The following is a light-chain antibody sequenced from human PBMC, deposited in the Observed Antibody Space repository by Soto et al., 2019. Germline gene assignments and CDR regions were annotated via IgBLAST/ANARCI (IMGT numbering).Light chain of an antibody. CDR3: QQRDSMPLT. J-gene: IGKJ4*01. CDR2: AAS. CDR1: QSISSN. V-gene: IGKV1-39*01. Sequence: VYKSPSTVSVYVGDSVTITCRASQSISSNLNWYQQKPGKPPKLLIYAASSLQSGVPSRFSGGGSGTDFTLTISILQPEDVKTYSCQQRDSMPLTFCGGTNV.